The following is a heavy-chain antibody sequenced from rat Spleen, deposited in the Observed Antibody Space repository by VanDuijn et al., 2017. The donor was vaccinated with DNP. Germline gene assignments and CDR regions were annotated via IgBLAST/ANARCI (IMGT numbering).Heavy chain of an antibody. Sequence: EVQLQESGPGLVKPSQSLSLTCSVTSYSITSNYWGWIRKFPGNKMEYLGYISYSGGTNYNPPHKSRISITREPSKNQFFLQVNSVTTEDTATYYCATSNLNYGGYSLWYFDYWGQGVMVTVSS. J-gene: IGHJ2*01. CDR1: SYSITSNY. CDR2: ISYSGGT. D-gene: IGHD1-11*01. V-gene: IGHV3-1*01. CDR3: ATSNLNYGGYSLWYFDY.